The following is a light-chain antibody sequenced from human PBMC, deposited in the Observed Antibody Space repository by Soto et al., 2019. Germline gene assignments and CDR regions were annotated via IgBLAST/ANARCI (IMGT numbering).Light chain of an antibody. Sequence: QSALTQPASVSGSPGQSITISCIGTSSDVGGYNYVSWYQQHPGKAPKLMIYDVSNRPSGVSNRFSGSKSGNTASLTISGLQAEDEADYYCSSYTSSSTYGFGTGTKVTVL. V-gene: IGLV2-14*01. CDR2: DVS. CDR3: SSYTSSSTYG. CDR1: SSDVGGYNY. J-gene: IGLJ1*01.